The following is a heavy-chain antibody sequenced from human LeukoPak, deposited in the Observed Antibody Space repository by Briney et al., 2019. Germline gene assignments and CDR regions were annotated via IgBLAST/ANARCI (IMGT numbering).Heavy chain of an antibody. Sequence: SETLSLTCIVSGDSFSSYQWSWVRQPAGKGLEWIGRISASGTTNFNPALKSRVTMSVDSSKKQFSLTLSYVTAADTAVYYCTRAASGDAVDYYGSGRRFYSYYMDVWGKGTTVTISS. V-gene: IGHV4-4*07. CDR2: ISASGTT. J-gene: IGHJ6*03. CDR1: GDSFSSYQ. D-gene: IGHD3-10*01. CDR3: TRAASGDAVDYYGSGRRFYSYYMDV.